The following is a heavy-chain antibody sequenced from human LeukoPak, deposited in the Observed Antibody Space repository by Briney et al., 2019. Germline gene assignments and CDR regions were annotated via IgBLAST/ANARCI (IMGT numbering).Heavy chain of an antibody. V-gene: IGHV3-7*01. J-gene: IGHJ4*02. CDR1: GFTFSSYW. CDR3: ARDSGFSGTQRGEY. Sequence: PGGSLRLSCAASGFTFSSYWMTWVRQAPGKGLEWVANIKQDGSEKYYVDFVKGRFTISRDNAKNSLYLQMNSLRDEDTAVYYCARDSGFSGTQRGEYWGQGTLVTVSS. D-gene: IGHD3/OR15-3a*01. CDR2: IKQDGSEK.